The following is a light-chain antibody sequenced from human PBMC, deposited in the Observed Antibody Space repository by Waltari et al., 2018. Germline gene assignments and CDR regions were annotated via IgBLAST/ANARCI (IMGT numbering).Light chain of an antibody. Sequence: QSVLTQPPSVSAAPGQRVTISCTGRSSNIGAGYDVHWYQQLPGTAPKLLIYGNSNRPSGVPDRFSGSKSGTSASLAITGLQAEDEADYYCQSYDSSLSGGVFGGGTKLTVL. CDR1: SSNIGAGYD. CDR3: QSYDSSLSGGV. V-gene: IGLV1-40*01. J-gene: IGLJ2*01. CDR2: GNS.